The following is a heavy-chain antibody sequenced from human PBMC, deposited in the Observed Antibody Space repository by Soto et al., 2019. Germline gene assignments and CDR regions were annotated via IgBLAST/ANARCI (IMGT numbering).Heavy chain of an antibody. CDR2: IYYSGST. J-gene: IGHJ4*02. Sequence: SETLSLTSTVAGGSISSYYWSWIRQPPGKGLEWIGYIYYSGSTNYNPSLKSRVTISVDTSKNQFSLKLSSVTAADTAVYYCVRRYGSNSHYCCKAPLLSVS. CDR1: GGSISSYY. V-gene: IGHV4-59*01. D-gene: IGHD3-16*01. CDR3: VRRYGSNSHY.